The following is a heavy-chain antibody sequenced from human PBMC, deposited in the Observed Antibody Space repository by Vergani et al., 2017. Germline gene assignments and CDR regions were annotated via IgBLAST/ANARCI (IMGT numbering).Heavy chain of an antibody. CDR1: GFTVSGNY. Sequence: EVQLVESGGGLIQPGGSLRLSCAASGFTVSGNYMSWVRQAPGKGLEWVSVIYSGGSTYYADSVKGRFTISRDNSKNTLYLQMNSLRAEDTAVYFCARDLFEYGDNYHYYDGMDDWGQGTTVTVS. D-gene: IGHD4-17*01. V-gene: IGHV3-53*01. J-gene: IGHJ6*02. CDR3: ARDLFEYGDNYHYYDGMDD. CDR2: IYSGGST.